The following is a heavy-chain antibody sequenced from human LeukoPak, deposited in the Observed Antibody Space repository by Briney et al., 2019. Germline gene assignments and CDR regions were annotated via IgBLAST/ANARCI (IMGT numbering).Heavy chain of an antibody. Sequence: PGGSLRLSCAASGFPFISCAMSWVRQAPGKGLEWVSYISSSGSTIYYADSVKGRFTISRDNAKNSLYLQMNSLRAVDTAVYYCAREAFRSSWKKFDYWGQGTLVTVSS. CDR3: AREAFRSSWKKFDY. CDR2: ISSSGSTI. CDR1: GFPFISCA. D-gene: IGHD6-13*01. V-gene: IGHV3-48*03. J-gene: IGHJ4*02.